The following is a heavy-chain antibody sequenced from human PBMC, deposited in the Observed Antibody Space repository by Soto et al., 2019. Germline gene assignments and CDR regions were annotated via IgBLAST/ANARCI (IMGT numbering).Heavy chain of an antibody. D-gene: IGHD6-19*01. CDR3: AGDNGWHPGEGWVDP. CDR1: RYTFTNYA. Sequence: ASVKVSCKASRYTFTNYAVHWVRQAPGQRLEWMGWINVGNGNTKYSQNFQGRVTITRDTSASTAYMELSSLRSEDTAVYYCAGDNGWHPGEGWVDPWGQGTLVTVSS. J-gene: IGHJ5*02. V-gene: IGHV1-3*01. CDR2: INVGNGNT.